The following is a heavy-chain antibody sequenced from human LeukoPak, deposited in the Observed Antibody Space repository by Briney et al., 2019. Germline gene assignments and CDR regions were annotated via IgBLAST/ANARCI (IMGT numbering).Heavy chain of an antibody. Sequence: SETLSLTCTVSGGSISSYCWSWLRQPAGKGLEWMGRIYTRGSTNYNPSLKSRVTMSVDTSKNQFSLKLSSVTAADTAVYYCAGEGHYYDSSGYYYGGEDYWGQGTLVTVSS. D-gene: IGHD3-22*01. CDR2: IYTRGST. V-gene: IGHV4-4*07. CDR3: AGEGHYYDSSGYYYGGEDY. J-gene: IGHJ4*02. CDR1: GGSISSYC.